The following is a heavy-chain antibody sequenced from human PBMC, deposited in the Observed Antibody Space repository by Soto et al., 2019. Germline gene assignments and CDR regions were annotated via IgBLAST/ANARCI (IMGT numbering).Heavy chain of an antibody. CDR2: INAGNGNT. J-gene: IGHJ4*02. D-gene: IGHD3-3*01. CDR1: GYTFTSYA. CDR3: ARVSYYDFWSGYPLYYFDY. Sequence: ASVKVSCKASGYTFTSYAMHWVRQAPGQRLEWMGWINAGNGNTKYSQKFQGRVTITRDTSASTAYMELSSLRSEDTAAYYCARVSYYDFWSGYPLYYFDYWGQGTLVTVSS. V-gene: IGHV1-3*01.